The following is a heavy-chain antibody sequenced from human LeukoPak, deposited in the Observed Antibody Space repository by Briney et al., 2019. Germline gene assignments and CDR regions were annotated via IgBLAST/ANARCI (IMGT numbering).Heavy chain of an antibody. CDR2: IYNSAST. J-gene: IGHJ5*02. Sequence: PSETLSPTCTVSGGSISSGTYYWAWIRQSPGKGLEWIGSIYNSASTYYNPSFKSRVTLSVDTSRNQFSLNVRSVTAADTGMYYCATNKTMMTTAGLFDPWGQGTLVIVSS. V-gene: IGHV4-39*01. CDR3: ATNKTMMTTAGLFDP. D-gene: IGHD4-17*01. CDR1: GGSISSGTYY.